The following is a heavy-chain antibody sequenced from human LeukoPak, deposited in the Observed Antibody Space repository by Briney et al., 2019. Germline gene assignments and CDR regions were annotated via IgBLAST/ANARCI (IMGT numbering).Heavy chain of an antibody. Sequence: GGSLRLSCALSRFTFSNACMRWVRQAPGKALEWVGRIKSKTDGGTTDYAAPVKGRFTISRDESKNTLYLQMNSLKTEDTAVYYCTSKPMDYYGSGSLDYRGQGTLVTVSS. CDR1: RFTFSNAC. J-gene: IGHJ4*02. V-gene: IGHV3-15*01. CDR3: TSKPMDYYGSGSLDY. CDR2: IKSKTDGGTT. D-gene: IGHD3-10*01.